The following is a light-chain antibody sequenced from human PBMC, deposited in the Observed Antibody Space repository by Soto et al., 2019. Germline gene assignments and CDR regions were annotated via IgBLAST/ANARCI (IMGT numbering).Light chain of an antibody. J-gene: IGKJ1*01. CDR2: GAS. CDR3: QQYGNSPQT. CDR1: QSVSSSY. V-gene: IGKV3-20*01. Sequence: EILLTQSPGTLSLSPGERATLSCRAGQSVSSSYLAWYQQKPGQAPRLLIYGASSRATGIPDRFSGSGSGTDFTLTISRLEPEDFVVYYCQQYGNSPQTFGQGTKVDIK.